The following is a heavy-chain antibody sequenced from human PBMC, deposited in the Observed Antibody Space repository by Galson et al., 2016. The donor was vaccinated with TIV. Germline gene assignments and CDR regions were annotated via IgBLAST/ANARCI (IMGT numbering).Heavy chain of an antibody. CDR2: IWYDGSDK. Sequence: SLRLSCAASGFTFGSYGMHWVRQAPGKGLEWVAFIWYDGSDKNYGDSVKGRFTISRDNSKNTLYLQMSRLRAEDTAVYYCARVFADYYVDYWGQGTLVTVSS. J-gene: IGHJ4*02. CDR3: ARVFADYYVDY. CDR1: GFTFGSYG. D-gene: IGHD3-10*02. V-gene: IGHV3-33*08.